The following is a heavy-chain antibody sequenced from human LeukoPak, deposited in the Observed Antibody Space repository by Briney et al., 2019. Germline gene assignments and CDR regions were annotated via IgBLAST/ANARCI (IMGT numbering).Heavy chain of an antibody. J-gene: IGHJ5*02. Sequence: GGSLRLSCAASGFTFSSYWMSWVRQAPGKGLEWVANIKQDGSEKYYVDSVKGRFTISRDNAKNTLYLQMNSLRAEDTAVYYCARLFNSDWFDPWGQGTLVTVSS. CDR2: IKQDGSEK. D-gene: IGHD4-23*01. V-gene: IGHV3-7*01. CDR1: GFTFSSYW. CDR3: ARLFNSDWFDP.